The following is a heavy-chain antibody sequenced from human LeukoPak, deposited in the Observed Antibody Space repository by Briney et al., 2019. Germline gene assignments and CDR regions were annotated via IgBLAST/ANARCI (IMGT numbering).Heavy chain of an antibody. CDR2: IKQDGSEK. D-gene: IGHD3-10*01. CDR1: GFTLSSYW. Sequence: GGSLRLSCAASGFTLSSYWMGWVRQAPGKGLEWVANIKQDGSEKYYVDSVKGRFTISRDNAKNSLYLQMNSLRAEDTAVYYCARGSLGFGDFDAFDIWGQGTMVTVSS. J-gene: IGHJ3*02. V-gene: IGHV3-7*01. CDR3: ARGSLGFGDFDAFDI.